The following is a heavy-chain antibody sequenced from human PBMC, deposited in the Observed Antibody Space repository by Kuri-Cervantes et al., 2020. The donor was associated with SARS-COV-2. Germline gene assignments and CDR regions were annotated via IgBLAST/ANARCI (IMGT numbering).Heavy chain of an antibody. CDR3: ARPYDFWSGFVDY. CDR1: GFTFDDYA. J-gene: IGHJ4*02. Sequence: SLKISCAASGFTFDDYAMHWVRQAPGKGLEWVSGISWNSGSIGYADSVKGRFTISRDNAKNSLYLQMNSLRAEDMALYYCARPYDFWSGFVDYWGQGTLVTVSS. V-gene: IGHV3-9*03. D-gene: IGHD3-3*01. CDR2: ISWNSGSI.